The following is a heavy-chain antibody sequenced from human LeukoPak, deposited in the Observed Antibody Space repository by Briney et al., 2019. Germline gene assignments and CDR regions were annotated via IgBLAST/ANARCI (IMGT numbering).Heavy chain of an antibody. CDR2: IIPIFGTA. V-gene: IGHV1-69*05. J-gene: IGHJ4*02. CDR1: GGTLSSYA. Sequence: ASVKVSCKASGGTLSSYAISWVRQAPGQGLKWMGRIIPIFGTANYAQKFQGRVTITTDESTSTAYMELSSLRSEDTAVYYCAGEKRDYGDYSPFDYWGQGTLVTVSS. CDR3: AGEKRDYGDYSPFDY. D-gene: IGHD4-17*01.